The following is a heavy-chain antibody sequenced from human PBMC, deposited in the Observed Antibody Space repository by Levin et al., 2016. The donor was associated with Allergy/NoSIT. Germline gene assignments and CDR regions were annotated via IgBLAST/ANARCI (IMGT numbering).Heavy chain of an antibody. J-gene: IGHJ4*02. Sequence: RQAPGKGLEWIGYIYYSGSTYYNPSLKSRVTISVDTSKNQFSLKLSSVTAADTAVYYCARGVYGDYAIRSYYFDYWGQGTLVTVSS. V-gene: IGHV4-30-4*01. CDR3: ARGVYGDYAIRSYYFDY. D-gene: IGHD4-17*01. CDR2: IYYSGST.